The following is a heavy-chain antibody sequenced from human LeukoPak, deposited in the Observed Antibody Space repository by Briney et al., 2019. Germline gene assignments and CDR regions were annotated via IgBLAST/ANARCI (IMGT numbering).Heavy chain of an antibody. Sequence: PGGSLRLSCAASGFTFSSYGMSWVRQAPGKGLEWVSAISGSGGSTYYADSVKGRFTISRDNSKNTLYLQMNSLRAEDTAVYYCAKDLTRRLAVTTGAVGYWGQGTLVTASS. CDR2: ISGSGGST. CDR1: GFTFSSYG. J-gene: IGHJ4*02. V-gene: IGHV3-23*01. D-gene: IGHD4-17*01. CDR3: AKDLTRRLAVTTGAVGY.